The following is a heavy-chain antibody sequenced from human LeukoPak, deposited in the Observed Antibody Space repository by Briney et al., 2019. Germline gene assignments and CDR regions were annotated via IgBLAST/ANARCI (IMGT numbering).Heavy chain of an antibody. D-gene: IGHD2-15*01. CDR1: GFPFSSYS. CDR2: ISSSSSYI. V-gene: IGHV3-21*01. Sequence: KPGGSLRLSCAASGFPFSSYSMNWVRQAPGKGLEWVSSISSSSSYIYYADSVKGRFTISRDNAKNSLYLQMNSLRAEDTAVYYCARDSPLGYCSGGSCYPHGMDVWGQGTTVTVSS. J-gene: IGHJ6*02. CDR3: ARDSPLGYCSGGSCYPHGMDV.